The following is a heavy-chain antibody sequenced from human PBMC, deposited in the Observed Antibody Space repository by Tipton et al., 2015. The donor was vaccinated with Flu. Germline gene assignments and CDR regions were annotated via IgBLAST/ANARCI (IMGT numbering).Heavy chain of an antibody. CDR3: ARTLATGYYYYGMDV. CDR2: INPNSGGT. CDR1: GYTFTGYY. D-gene: IGHD1-26*01. V-gene: IGHV1-2*06. Sequence: QLVQSGAEVKKPGASVKVSCKASGYTFTGYYMHWVRQAPGQGLEWMGRINPNSGGTNYAQKFQSRVTMTRDTSISTAYMELSRLRSDDTAVYYCARTLATGYYYYGMDVWGQGTTVTVSS. J-gene: IGHJ6*02.